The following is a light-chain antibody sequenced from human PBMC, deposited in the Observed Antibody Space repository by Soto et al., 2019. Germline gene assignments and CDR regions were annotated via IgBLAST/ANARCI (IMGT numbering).Light chain of an antibody. J-gene: IGKJ2*01. Sequence: EIVLTQSPGTLSLSPGERATLSCRASQSVSSNYLAWYQHKAGQAPRLLISGASSRATGIPDRFSGSGSGTDFTLTISSPEPDDFAVYYCQLYGSSPRYTFGQGTKLEIK. CDR3: QLYGSSPRYT. CDR1: QSVSSNY. CDR2: GAS. V-gene: IGKV3-20*01.